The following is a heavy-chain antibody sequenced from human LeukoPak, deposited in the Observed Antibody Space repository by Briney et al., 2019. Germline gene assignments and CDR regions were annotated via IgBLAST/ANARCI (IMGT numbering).Heavy chain of an antibody. D-gene: IGHD2-2*01. Sequence: GRSLRLSCAASGFTFSTFSSYGMHWVRQAPGKGLEWVAVISYDGSNQDYADSVKGRFTTSRDNSKNTLSLQMNSLRAEDTAVYYCAKDYESRTSWGIDASDIWGQGTMVTVSS. CDR3: AKDYESRTSWGIDASDI. CDR1: GFTFSTFSSYG. J-gene: IGHJ3*02. CDR2: ISYDGSNQ. V-gene: IGHV3-30*18.